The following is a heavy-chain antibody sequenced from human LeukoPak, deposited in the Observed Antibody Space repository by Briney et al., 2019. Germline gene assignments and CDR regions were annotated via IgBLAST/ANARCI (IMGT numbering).Heavy chain of an antibody. Sequence: GSSVKVSCKASGGTFSSYAISWVRQAPGQGLEWMGGIIPIFGTANYAQKFQGRVTITADESTSTAYMELSSLRSEDTAVYYCARLVYCGGDCYSDFDYWGQGTLVTVSS. D-gene: IGHD2-21*02. CDR1: GGTFSSYA. V-gene: IGHV1-69*01. CDR2: IIPIFGTA. J-gene: IGHJ4*02. CDR3: ARLVYCGGDCYSDFDY.